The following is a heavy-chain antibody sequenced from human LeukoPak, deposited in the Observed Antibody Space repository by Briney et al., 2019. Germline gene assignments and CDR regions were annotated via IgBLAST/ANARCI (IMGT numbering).Heavy chain of an antibody. D-gene: IGHD3-16*02. CDR1: GGSFSGYY. CDR3: ARVVRDYVWGSYRSWFDP. V-gene: IGHV4-34*01. J-gene: IGHJ5*02. Sequence: SETLSLTCAVYGGSFSGYYWSWIRQPPGKGLEWIGEINHSGSTNYNPSLKSRVTILVDTSKNQFSLKLSSVTAADTAVYYCARVVRDYVWGSYRSWFDPWGQGTLVTVSS. CDR2: INHSGST.